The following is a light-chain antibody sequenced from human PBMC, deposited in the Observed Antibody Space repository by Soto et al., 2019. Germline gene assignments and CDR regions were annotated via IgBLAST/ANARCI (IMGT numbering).Light chain of an antibody. V-gene: IGLV2-14*01. CDR1: SSDVGGYNY. CDR2: DVS. CDR3: SSYTSSSTVV. Sequence: QSVLTQPASVSGSPGQSITISCTGTSSDVGGYNYVSWYQQHPGNAPKLMIYDVSNRPSGVSNRFSGSKSGNTASLTISGLQAEYEADYYCSSYTSSSTVVFGGGTKLTVL. J-gene: IGLJ2*01.